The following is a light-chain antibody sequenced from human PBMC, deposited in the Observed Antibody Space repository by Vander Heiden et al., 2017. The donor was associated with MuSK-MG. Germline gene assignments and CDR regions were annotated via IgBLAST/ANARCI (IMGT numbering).Light chain of an antibody. Sequence: DIQMTQSPSSLSASVGDSVTVTCRASKGIGDDLGWFQQKPGTAPKRLIYAASSLQSGVPSRVSGSGSGTQFTLTISSLQPEDIATYYCLQHNSYPWTFGQGTKVEIK. CDR3: LQHNSYPWT. CDR2: AAS. J-gene: IGKJ1*01. CDR1: KGIGDD. V-gene: IGKV1-17*01.